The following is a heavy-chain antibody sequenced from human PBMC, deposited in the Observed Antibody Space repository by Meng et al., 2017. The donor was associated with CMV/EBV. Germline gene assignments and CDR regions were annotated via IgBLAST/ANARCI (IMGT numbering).Heavy chain of an antibody. CDR3: AKDLGDIVVVPAAQPLGGMDV. V-gene: IGHV3-30*02. Sequence: GGSLRLSCAASGFTFSSYGMHWVRQAPDKGLEWVAFIRYDGSNKYYADSVKGRFTISRDNSKNTLYLQMNSLRAEDTAVYYCAKDLGDIVVVPAAQPLGGMDVWGQGTTVTVSS. D-gene: IGHD2-2*01. CDR2: IRYDGSNK. J-gene: IGHJ6*02. CDR1: GFTFSSYG.